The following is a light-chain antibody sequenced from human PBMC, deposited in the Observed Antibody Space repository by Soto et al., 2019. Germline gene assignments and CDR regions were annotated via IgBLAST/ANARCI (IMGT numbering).Light chain of an antibody. CDR3: QQYGSSPRT. CDR2: GAS. CDR1: QSVSSSH. Sequence: EIVLTQSPGTLSLSPGERATLSCRASQSVSSSHLAWYQQKPGQAPRLLIFGASSRATGIPDRFGGSGSGTDFTLTISALETEDFAVYFCQQYGSSPRTFGQGTKVEIQ. V-gene: IGKV3-20*01. J-gene: IGKJ1*01.